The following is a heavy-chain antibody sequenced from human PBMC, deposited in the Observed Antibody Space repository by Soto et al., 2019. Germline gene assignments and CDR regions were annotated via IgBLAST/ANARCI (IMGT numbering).Heavy chain of an antibody. CDR1: GYTFNDNY. J-gene: IGHJ4*02. CDR3: AREVGRGYFDY. CDR2: INPKSGGT. D-gene: IGHD1-26*01. V-gene: IGHV1-2*02. Sequence: ASVKVSCTASGYTFNDNYLQWVRQAPGQGLEWMGWINPKSGGTDFAQKFQGRVTMTRDTAITTAYMELSSLRSEDTAVYYCAREVGRGYFDYWGQGTLVTVSS.